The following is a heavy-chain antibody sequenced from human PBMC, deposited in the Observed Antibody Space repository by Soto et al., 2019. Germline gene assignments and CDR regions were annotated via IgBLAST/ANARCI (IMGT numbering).Heavy chain of an antibody. V-gene: IGHV1-3*01. CDR3: ARDPIAAAGDCYYYGMDV. D-gene: IGHD6-13*01. J-gene: IGHJ6*02. CDR2: INAGNGNT. Sequence: SSVKVSCKASGYTFTRYDINWVRQAPGQRLEWMGWINAGNGNTKYSQKFQGRVTITRDTSASTAYMELSSLRSEDTAVYYCARDPIAAAGDCYYYGMDVWG. CDR1: GYTFTRYD.